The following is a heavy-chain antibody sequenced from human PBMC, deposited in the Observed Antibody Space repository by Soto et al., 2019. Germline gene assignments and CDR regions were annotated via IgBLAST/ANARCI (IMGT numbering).Heavy chain of an antibody. Sequence: QVQLVQSGAEVKKPGASVKVSCKASGYTFTSYAMHWVRQSPGQRLEWMGWFNAGNGNTKYSQQFQGRVTITRDTSASTAYMELSSLGSEDRDVYYCAREGGDIVVVAAAFSSYYWGQGTLVTVSS. CDR2: FNAGNGNT. V-gene: IGHV1-3*01. CDR3: AREGGDIVVVAAAFSSYY. D-gene: IGHD2-2*01. J-gene: IGHJ4*02. CDR1: GYTFTSYA.